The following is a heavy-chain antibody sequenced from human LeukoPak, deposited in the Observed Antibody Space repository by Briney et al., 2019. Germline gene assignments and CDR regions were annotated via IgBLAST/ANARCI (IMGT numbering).Heavy chain of an antibody. CDR2: IYTSGST. V-gene: IGHV4-4*07. CDR1: GGSISSYY. CDR3: ARHISQLVPGQLVPLSPDFGY. D-gene: IGHD6-6*01. J-gene: IGHJ4*02. Sequence: SETLSLTCTVSGGSISSYYRSWIRQPAGKGLKWIGRIYTSGSTNYNPSLKSRVTMSVDTSKNQFSLKLSSVTVADTAVYYCARHISQLVPGQLVPLSPDFGYWGQGTLVTVSS.